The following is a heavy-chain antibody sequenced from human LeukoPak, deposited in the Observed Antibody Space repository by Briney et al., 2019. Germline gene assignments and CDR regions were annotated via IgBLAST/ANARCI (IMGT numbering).Heavy chain of an antibody. CDR2: INSDGSST. J-gene: IGHJ3*02. Sequence: GGSLRLSCAASGFTFSSYWMHWVRQAPGKGLVWVSRINSDGSSTSYADSVKGRFTISRDNAKNTLYLQMNSLRAEDTAVYYCAREDIVGRDAFDIWDQGTMVTVSS. CDR1: GFTFSSYW. CDR3: AREDIVGRDAFDI. V-gene: IGHV3-74*01. D-gene: IGHD2-15*01.